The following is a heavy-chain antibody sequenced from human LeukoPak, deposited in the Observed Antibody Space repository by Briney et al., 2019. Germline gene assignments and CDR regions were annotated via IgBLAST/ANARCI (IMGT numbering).Heavy chain of an antibody. V-gene: IGHV4-59*01. CDR3: VASYGGYVLDY. D-gene: IGHD5-12*01. CDR1: GGSIGSYH. CDR2: VFNNGGT. J-gene: IGHJ4*02. Sequence: PSETLSLTCSVSGGSIGSYHWNWIPQPSGKGLEWIGIVFNNGGTKHNPSLKSRVAISVDTSKNQFALKLSSVTAADTAVYYCVASYGGYVLDYWGQGALVIVSS.